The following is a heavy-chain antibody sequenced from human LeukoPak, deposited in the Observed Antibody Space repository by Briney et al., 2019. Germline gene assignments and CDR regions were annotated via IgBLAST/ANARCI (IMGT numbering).Heavy chain of an antibody. CDR3: ARAPRYYDFWSGYSGGMDV. Sequence: PSETLSLTCAVYGGSFSGYYWSWIRQPPGKGLEWIGEINHSGSTNYNPSLKSRVTISVDTSKNQFSLKLSSVTAAVTAVYYCARAPRYYDFWSGYSGGMDVWGQGTTVTVSS. CDR2: INHSGST. CDR1: GGSFSGYY. D-gene: IGHD3-3*01. J-gene: IGHJ6*02. V-gene: IGHV4-34*01.